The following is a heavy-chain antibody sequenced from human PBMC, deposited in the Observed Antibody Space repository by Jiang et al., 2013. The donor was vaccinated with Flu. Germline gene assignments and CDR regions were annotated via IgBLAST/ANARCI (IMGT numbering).Heavy chain of an antibody. D-gene: IGHD3-10*01. CDR1: VGSFSGYY. V-gene: IGHV4-34*01. J-gene: IGHJ5*02. Sequence: TLSLTCAVYVGSFSGYYWSWIASPRKGLEWIGEINHSGSTNXNPSLKSRVTISVDTSKNQFSLKLSSVTAADTAVYYCARRGYYYGSGSYYNLYNWFDPWGQGTLVTVSS. CDR2: INHSGST. CDR3: ARRGYYYGSGSYYNLYNWFDP.